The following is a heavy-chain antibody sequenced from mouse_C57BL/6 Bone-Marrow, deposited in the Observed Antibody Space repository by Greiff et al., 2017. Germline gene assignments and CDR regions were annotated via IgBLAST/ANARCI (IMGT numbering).Heavy chain of an antibody. J-gene: IGHJ3*01. Sequence: VQLQQSGAELARPGASVKLSCKASGYTFTSYGISWVKQRTGQGLEWIGEIYPRSGNTSYNEKFKGKATLTADKSSSTAYMELRSLTSEDSAVELCANGCYSNYGLAYWGQGTLVTVSA. V-gene: IGHV1-81*01. D-gene: IGHD2-5*01. CDR2: IYPRSGNT. CDR3: ANGCYSNYGLAY. CDR1: GYTFTSYG.